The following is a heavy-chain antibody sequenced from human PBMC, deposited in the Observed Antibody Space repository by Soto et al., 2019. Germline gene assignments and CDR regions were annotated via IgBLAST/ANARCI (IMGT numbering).Heavy chain of an antibody. CDR2: ISGSGGST. CDR1: GFTFSSYA. D-gene: IGHD6-19*01. Sequence: GGSLRLSCAASGFTFSSYAMSWVRQAPGKGLEWVSAISGSGGSTYYADSVKGRFTISRDNSKNTLYLQMNSLRAEDTAVYYCAKEEGSGDTNYYYYGMDVWGQGTTVTVSS. V-gene: IGHV3-23*01. CDR3: AKEEGSGDTNYYYYGMDV. J-gene: IGHJ6*02.